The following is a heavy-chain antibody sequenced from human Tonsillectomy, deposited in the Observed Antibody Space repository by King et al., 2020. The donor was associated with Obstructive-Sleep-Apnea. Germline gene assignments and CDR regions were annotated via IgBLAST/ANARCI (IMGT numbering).Heavy chain of an antibody. V-gene: IGHV3-30-3*01. CDR2: ILYDGSIK. CDR1: GFTFTSSI. Sequence: VQLVESGGGVVQPGRSLRLSCAASGFTFTSSIMHWVRQAPGKGLEWVALILYDGSIKYYGDSVKGRFTISRDNSKNSLYLQMNSLRPEDTALYYCAGRPQDLPTASLHYWGQGTLVTVSS. D-gene: IGHD4-17*01. CDR3: AGRPQDLPTASLHY. J-gene: IGHJ4*02.